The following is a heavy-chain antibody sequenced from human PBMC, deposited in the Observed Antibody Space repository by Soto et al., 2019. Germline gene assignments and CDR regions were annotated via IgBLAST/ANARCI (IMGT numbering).Heavy chain of an antibody. Sequence: SETLSLTCAVSGYSISSGYYWGWIRQPPGKGLEWIGSIYHSGSTYYNPSLKSRVTISVDTSKNQFSLKLSSVTAADTAVYYCARDRDDYYDSSGYYAGHASDIWGQGTMVTVSS. J-gene: IGHJ3*02. D-gene: IGHD3-22*01. CDR3: ARDRDDYYDSSGYYAGHASDI. CDR2: IYHSGST. V-gene: IGHV4-38-2*02. CDR1: GYSISSGYY.